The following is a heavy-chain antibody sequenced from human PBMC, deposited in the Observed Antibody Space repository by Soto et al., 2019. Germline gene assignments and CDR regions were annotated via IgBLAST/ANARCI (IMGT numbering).Heavy chain of an antibody. V-gene: IGHV3-74*01. CDR2: INIDGSIT. J-gene: IGHJ4*02. Sequence: EVQLVESGGGLVQPGGSLRLSCEASGFTFSRYWMHWVRQAPGKGLVWVSRINIDGSITNYADSVKDRFTISRDSAKNTLFLQMNSLRVEDTAVYRCARGESGSPMAHDHWGEGTLVTVSS. D-gene: IGHD3-10*01. CDR3: ARGESGSPMAHDH. CDR1: GFTFSRYW.